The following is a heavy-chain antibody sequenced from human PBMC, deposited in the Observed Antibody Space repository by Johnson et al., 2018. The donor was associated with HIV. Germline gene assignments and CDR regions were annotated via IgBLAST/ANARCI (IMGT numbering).Heavy chain of an antibody. CDR3: ARVGQLARTHAFDI. Sequence: MMLVESGGGLVQPGGSLRLSCAASGFTVGSNYMNWVRQAPGKGLEWVSVIYSGGSTYYADSVKGRFTISRDNSKNTVYLQMNSLRAEDTAVYYCARVGQLARTHAFDIWGQGTMVTVSS. J-gene: IGHJ3*02. D-gene: IGHD6-13*01. CDR1: GFTVGSNY. V-gene: IGHV3-66*02. CDR2: IYSGGST.